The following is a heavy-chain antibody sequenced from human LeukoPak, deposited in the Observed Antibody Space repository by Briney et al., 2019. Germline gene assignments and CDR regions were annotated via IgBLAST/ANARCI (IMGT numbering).Heavy chain of an antibody. CDR2: INHSGGA. D-gene: IGHD3-3*01. J-gene: IGHJ4*02. Sequence: RTSETLSLTCAVYGGSFIGYYWSWIRQPPGKELEWIGEINHSGGANYNPSLKSRVTISADTSKSQFSPKLGSVTAADTAVYYCARVPLRFLEPFDYWGQGTLVTVSS. V-gene: IGHV4-34*01. CDR1: GGSFIGYY. CDR3: ARVPLRFLEPFDY.